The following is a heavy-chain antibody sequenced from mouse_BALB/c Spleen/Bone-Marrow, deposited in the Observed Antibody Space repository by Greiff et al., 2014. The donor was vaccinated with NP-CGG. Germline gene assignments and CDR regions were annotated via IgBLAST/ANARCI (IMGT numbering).Heavy chain of an antibody. Sequence: VQLQQSGPELVKPGASVKTSCKASGYTFTSYVMHWVKQKPGQGLEWTGYINPYNDGTKYNEKFKGKATLTSDKSSSTAYMELSSLTSEDSAVYYCARKVWYYAMDYWGQGTSVTVSS. D-gene: IGHD2-10*02. CDR3: ARKVWYYAMDY. CDR1: GYTFTSYV. V-gene: IGHV1-14*01. J-gene: IGHJ4*01. CDR2: INPYNDGT.